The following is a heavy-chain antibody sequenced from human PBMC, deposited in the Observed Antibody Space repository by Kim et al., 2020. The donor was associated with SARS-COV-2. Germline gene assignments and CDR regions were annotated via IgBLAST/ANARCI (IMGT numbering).Heavy chain of an antibody. CDR3: ARANTYGSGAYDY. D-gene: IGHD3-10*01. J-gene: IGHJ4*02. Sequence: YYADAVKGRFTISRDNSKNTLYLQMNNLRAEDTAVYYCARANTYGSGAYDYWGQGTLVTVSS. V-gene: IGHV3-53*01.